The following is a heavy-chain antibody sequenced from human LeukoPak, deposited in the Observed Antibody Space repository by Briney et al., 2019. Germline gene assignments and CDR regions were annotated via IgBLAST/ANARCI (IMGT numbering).Heavy chain of an antibody. Sequence: GASVKVSCKASGYTFTSYYMHWVRQAPGQGLEWMGIINPSGGSTSYAQKFQGRVTMTRDTSTSTVYMELSSLRSEDTAVYHCARAPRDGPPRDCFDYWGQGTLVTVSS. CDR2: INPSGGST. CDR3: ARAPRDGPPRDCFDY. D-gene: IGHD5-24*01. J-gene: IGHJ4*02. CDR1: GYTFTSYY. V-gene: IGHV1-46*01.